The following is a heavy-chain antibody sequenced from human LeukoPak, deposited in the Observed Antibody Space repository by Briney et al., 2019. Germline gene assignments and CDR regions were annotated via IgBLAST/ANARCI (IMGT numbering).Heavy chain of an antibody. D-gene: IGHD3-10*01. CDR3: ARETRYGSGSYYNPIHFDY. CDR1: GFTFTNYD. Sequence: ASVKVSCKATGFTFTNYDINWVRQASGQGLEWMGWMNPINGNTGYAQKFQGRVTMTRDTSTSTVYMELSSLRSEDTAVYYCARETRYGSGSYYNPIHFDYWGQGTLVTVSS. J-gene: IGHJ4*02. V-gene: IGHV1-8*01. CDR2: MNPINGNT.